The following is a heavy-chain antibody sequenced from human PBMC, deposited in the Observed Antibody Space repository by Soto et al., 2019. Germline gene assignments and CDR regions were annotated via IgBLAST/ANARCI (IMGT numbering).Heavy chain of an antibody. Sequence: ASVKVSCKASGYTFTGYYMHWVRQAPGQGLEWMGWINPNSGGTNYAQKFQGRVTMTRDTSISTAYMELSRLRSDDTAVYYCARGDTIFGAVIPNYYYGMDVWGQGTTVTVSS. CDR1: GYTFTGYY. CDR2: INPNSGGT. V-gene: IGHV1-2*02. J-gene: IGHJ6*02. D-gene: IGHD3-3*01. CDR3: ARGDTIFGAVIPNYYYGMDV.